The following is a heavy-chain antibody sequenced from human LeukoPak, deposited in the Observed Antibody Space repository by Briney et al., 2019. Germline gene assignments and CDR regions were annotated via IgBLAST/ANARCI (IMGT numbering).Heavy chain of an antibody. D-gene: IGHD1-26*01. CDR1: GFGFSTYD. CDR2: IRSDGTSI. J-gene: IGHJ3*01. CDR3: AILAGSSFWGDAFDV. Sequence: PGGSLRLSCAASGFGFSTYDLNWVRQAPGKGLEWISYIRSDGTSIYYADAVRGRFTISRDNAKNSLHLQMDSLRAEDTAVYYCAILAGSSFWGDAFDVWGQGTMVIVSS. V-gene: IGHV3-48*03.